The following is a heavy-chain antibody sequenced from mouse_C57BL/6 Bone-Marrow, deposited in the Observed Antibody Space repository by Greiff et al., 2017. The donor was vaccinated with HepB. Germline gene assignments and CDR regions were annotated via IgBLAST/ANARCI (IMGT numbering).Heavy chain of an antibody. CDR2: LYPGDGDT. J-gene: IGHJ4*01. CDR1: GYAFSSSW. CDR3: ARRRYYGSSYPFYAMDY. V-gene: IGHV1-82*01. Sequence: VQLQESGPELVKPGASVKISCKASGYAFSSSWMNWVKQRPGKGLEWIGRLYPGDGDTNYNGKFKGKATLTADKSSSTAYMQLSSLTSEDSAVYFCARRRYYGSSYPFYAMDYWGQGTSVTVSS. D-gene: IGHD1-1*01.